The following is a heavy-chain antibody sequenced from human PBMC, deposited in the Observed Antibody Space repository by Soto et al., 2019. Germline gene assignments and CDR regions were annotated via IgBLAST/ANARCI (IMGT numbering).Heavy chain of an antibody. CDR2: IYHGGST. Sequence: QVQLQESGPGLVKPSGTLSLTCAVSGVSISSSTWWSWVRQSPGKGLGWIGEIYHGGSTSYNPSLKSRVTISVDKSKNQFSLNLGSVTAADTAVYYCAGGTGSGSYDFWGQGTLVTVSS. D-gene: IGHD3-10*01. CDR1: GVSISSSTW. V-gene: IGHV4-4*02. J-gene: IGHJ4*02. CDR3: AGGTGSGSYDF.